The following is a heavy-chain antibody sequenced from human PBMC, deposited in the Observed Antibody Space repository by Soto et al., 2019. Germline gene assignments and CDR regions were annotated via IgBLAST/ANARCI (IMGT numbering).Heavy chain of an antibody. J-gene: IGHJ4*02. CDR2: INGRSNYK. V-gene: IGHV3-21*01. CDR1: GFALTTYT. D-gene: IGHD1-26*01. CDR3: VREDGVVGASSAFDS. Sequence: LRLSCVASGFALTTYTMNWVRQGPGTGLEWVSSINGRSNYKYYSDSVKGRFTVSRDNAQNSLFLQMSRLGPEDTAVYYCVREDGVVGASSAFDSWGQGTLVTVSS.